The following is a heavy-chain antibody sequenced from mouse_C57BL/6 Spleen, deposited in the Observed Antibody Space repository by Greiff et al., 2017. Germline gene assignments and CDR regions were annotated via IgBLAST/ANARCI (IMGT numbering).Heavy chain of an antibody. Sequence: EVKLVESGGGLVKPGGSLKLSCAASGFTFSSYAMSWVRQTPEKRLEWVATISDGGSYTYYPDNVKGRFTISRDNARNNRYLQKSHLKSEDTAMYYHERYYYGIFFDYWGQKTALTVSA. CDR3: ERYYYGIFFDY. CDR2: ISDGGSYT. J-gene: IGHJ2*01. V-gene: IGHV5-4*03. CDR1: GFTFSSYA. D-gene: IGHD1-1*01.